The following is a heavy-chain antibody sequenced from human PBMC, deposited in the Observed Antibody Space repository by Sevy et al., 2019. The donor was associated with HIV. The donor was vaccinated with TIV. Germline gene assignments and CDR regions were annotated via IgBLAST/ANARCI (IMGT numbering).Heavy chain of an antibody. CDR2: IRGSSSYI. V-gene: IGHV3-21*01. Sequence: GSLRLSCAASGFTFNIYSMNWVRQAPGKGLEWVSSIRGSSSYIFFADSVKGRFTISRDNAKNSLYLQMNSLRAEDTAVYYCARGRGDPRADCFDYWGQGTLVTVSS. J-gene: IGHJ4*02. D-gene: IGHD2-21*01. CDR3: ARGRGDPRADCFDY. CDR1: GFTFNIYS.